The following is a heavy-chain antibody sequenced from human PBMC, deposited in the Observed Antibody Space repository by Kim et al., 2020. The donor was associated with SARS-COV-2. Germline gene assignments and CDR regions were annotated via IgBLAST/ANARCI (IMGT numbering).Heavy chain of an antibody. Sequence: GGSLRLSCAASGFTFSSYAMSWVRQAPGKGLEWVSAISGSGGSTYYADSVKGRFTISRDNSKNTLYLQMNSLRAEDTAVYYCAKDRRFSGYGTGLDYCGQGTLVTVSS. J-gene: IGHJ4*02. CDR1: GFTFSSYA. V-gene: IGHV3-23*01. CDR3: AKDRRFSGYGTGLDY. CDR2: ISGSGGST. D-gene: IGHD5-12*01.